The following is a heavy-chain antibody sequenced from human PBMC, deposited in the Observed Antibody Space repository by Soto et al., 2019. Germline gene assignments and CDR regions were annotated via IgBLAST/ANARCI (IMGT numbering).Heavy chain of an antibody. CDR2: ISGSGGST. J-gene: IGHJ4*02. Sequence: GGSLRLSCAASGFTFSSYAMSWVRQAPGKGLEWVSAISGSGGSTYYADSVKGRFTISRDNAKNSLYLQMNSLRAEDTAVYYCARDGPRVVAAIYFDYWGQGTLVTVSS. CDR1: GFTFSSYA. V-gene: IGHV3-23*01. D-gene: IGHD2-15*01. CDR3: ARDGPRVVAAIYFDY.